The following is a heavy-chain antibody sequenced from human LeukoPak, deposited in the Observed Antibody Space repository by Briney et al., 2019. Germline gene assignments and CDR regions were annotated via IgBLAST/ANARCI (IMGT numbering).Heavy chain of an antibody. CDR1: GFTFSSYG. V-gene: IGHV3-30*03. CDR2: ISYDGSNK. Sequence: GGSLRLSCAASGFTFSSYGMHWVRQAPGKGLEWVAVISYDGSNKYYADSVKGRFTISRDNSKNTLYLQMNSLRAEDTAVYYCARDTRGDGDSSGYYYGYFDYWGQGTLVTVSS. CDR3: ARDTRGDGDSSGYYYGYFDY. D-gene: IGHD3-22*01. J-gene: IGHJ4*02.